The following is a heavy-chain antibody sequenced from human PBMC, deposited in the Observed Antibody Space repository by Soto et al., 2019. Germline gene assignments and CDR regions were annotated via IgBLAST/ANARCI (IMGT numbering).Heavy chain of an antibody. D-gene: IGHD4-17*01. Sequence: ASVKVACKVSGYTLTELSIHWVRQAPGKGLEWMGGFDPEDGETIYAQNFQGRVTMTDDTSTDTAYMELSSLRSEDTAVYYCATRATVGIYYYYGLDGWGPGTTVTVSS. V-gene: IGHV1-24*01. J-gene: IGHJ6*02. CDR1: GYTLTELS. CDR3: ATRATVGIYYYYGLDG. CDR2: FDPEDGET.